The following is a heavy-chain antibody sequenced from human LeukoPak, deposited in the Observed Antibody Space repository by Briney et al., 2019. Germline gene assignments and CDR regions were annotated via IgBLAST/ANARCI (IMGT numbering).Heavy chain of an antibody. J-gene: IGHJ4*02. CDR1: GGSLSSNYYY. CDR2: IYYSGST. V-gene: IGHV4-39*07. Sequence: SETLSLTCTVSGGSLSSNYYYWGWIRQPPGKGLEWIGSIYYSGSTHYNPSLKSRVTISIDTSKNQFSLKLSSVTAADTAVYYCARDGEMATIENYFDYWGQGTLVTVSS. CDR3: ARDGEMATIENYFDY. D-gene: IGHD5-24*01.